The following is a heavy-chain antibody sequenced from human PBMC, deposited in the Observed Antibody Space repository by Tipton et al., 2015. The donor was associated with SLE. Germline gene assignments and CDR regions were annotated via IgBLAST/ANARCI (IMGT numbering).Heavy chain of an antibody. CDR2: IYDSGST. Sequence: TLSLTCTVSGVSTSSRGYYWSWIRQHPGKGLEWIGYIYDSGSTYHNPSLKSRVTISIDTSENEFSLKLSSVTAADTGLYYCAGGGVATMGGYAADIWGQGTMVTVSS. V-gene: IGHV4-31*03. D-gene: IGHD3-16*01. J-gene: IGHJ3*02. CDR1: GVSTSSRGYY. CDR3: AGGGVATMGGYAADI.